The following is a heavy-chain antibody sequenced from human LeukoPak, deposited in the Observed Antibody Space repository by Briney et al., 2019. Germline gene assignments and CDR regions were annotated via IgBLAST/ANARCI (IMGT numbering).Heavy chain of an antibody. CDR3: ARQAPPYCGGDCYFYYYYGMDV. D-gene: IGHD2-21*02. Sequence: SETLSLTCTVSGGSISSYYWSWIRQPPGKGLEWIGYIYYSGSTNQNPSLKSRVTISVDTSKNQFSLKLSSVTAADTAVYYCARQAPPYCGGDCYFYYYYGMDVWGQGTTVTVSS. CDR2: IYYSGST. J-gene: IGHJ6*02. V-gene: IGHV4-59*08. CDR1: GGSISSYY.